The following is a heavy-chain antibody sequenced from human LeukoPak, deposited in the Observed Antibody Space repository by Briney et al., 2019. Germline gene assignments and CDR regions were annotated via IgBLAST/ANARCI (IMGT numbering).Heavy chain of an antibody. CDR3: AREDGYSSSSNFDY. Sequence: PSETLSLTCTVSGGSISSSSYYWGWIRQPPGKGLEWIGSIYYSGSTYYNPSLKSRVTISVDTSKNQFSLKLSSVTAADTAVYYCAREDGYSSSSNFDYWGQGTLVTVSS. CDR2: IYYSGST. CDR1: GGSISSSSYY. D-gene: IGHD6-6*01. J-gene: IGHJ4*02. V-gene: IGHV4-39*07.